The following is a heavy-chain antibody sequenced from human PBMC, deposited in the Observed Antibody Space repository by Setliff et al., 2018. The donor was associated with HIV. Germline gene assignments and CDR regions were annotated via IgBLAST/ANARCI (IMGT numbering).Heavy chain of an antibody. D-gene: IGHD3-22*01. CDR1: GYSISTAYY. V-gene: IGHV4-38-2*01. J-gene: IGHJ3*02. Sequence: PSETLSLTCAVSGYSISTAYYWAWIRQSPGKGLEWIGGFHHSGSAHHNPSLKSRVTISGQTSKNQFSLTLTSVTAADTAIYYCARQGAGYYYDSSDYYTGNGFDMWGQGTMVTVSS. CDR2: FHHSGSA. CDR3: ARQGAGYYYDSSDYYTGNGFDM.